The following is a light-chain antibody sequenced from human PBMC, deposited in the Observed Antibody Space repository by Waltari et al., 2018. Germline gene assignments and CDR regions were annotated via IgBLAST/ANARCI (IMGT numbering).Light chain of an antibody. Sequence: DIQMTQSPSTLSASVGARVTITCRASQNINSWLAWYQQKPGKAPKLLIYKASSLETGVPSRFSGSESVTEFTLTINSLQPDDFATYYCQQYNSYHIFTFGPGTKVEI. V-gene: IGKV1-5*03. CDR2: KAS. CDR3: QQYNSYHIFT. J-gene: IGKJ3*01. CDR1: QNINSW.